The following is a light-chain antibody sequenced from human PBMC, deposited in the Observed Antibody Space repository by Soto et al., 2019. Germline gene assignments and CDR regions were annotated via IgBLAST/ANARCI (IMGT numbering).Light chain of an antibody. V-gene: IGKV1-12*01. CDR1: QDISSN. CDR2: DAS. CDR3: QQANSLSIT. Sequence: DIQMTQSPSSVSGSVGDRVIISCRASQDISSNLAWYQQRPGKAPKLLIYDASSLQSGVPSRFSGSGSGTDFTLSISGLQPEDFGTYYCQQANSLSITFGQGTRLEI. J-gene: IGKJ5*01.